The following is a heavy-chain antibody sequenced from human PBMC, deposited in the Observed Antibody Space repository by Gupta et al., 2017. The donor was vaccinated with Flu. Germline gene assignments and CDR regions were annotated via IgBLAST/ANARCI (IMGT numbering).Heavy chain of an antibody. J-gene: IGHJ6*03. CDR1: GFTFSSYG. Sequence: QVQLVESGGGVVQPRTSLRLSCAASGFTFSSYGMHWVRQAPGKGLGWVADRANDGSHKEYGDSVRCRFTSSRDNSKNTLSLEMDSLRVEDTAVNYCAKDGPGTTSCRYYCYYMDVWGKGTTVTVSS. CDR2: RANDGSHK. D-gene: IGHD2-2*01. CDR3: AKDGPGTTSCRYYCYYMDV. V-gene: IGHV3-30*18.